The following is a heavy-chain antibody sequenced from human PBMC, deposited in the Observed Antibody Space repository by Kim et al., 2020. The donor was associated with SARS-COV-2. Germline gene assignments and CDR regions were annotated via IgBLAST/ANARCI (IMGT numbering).Heavy chain of an antibody. Sequence: GGSLRLSCAASGFTFSSYGMHWVRQAPGKGLEWVAVIWYHGSNKYYADSVKGRFTISRDNSKNTLYLQMNSLRAEDTAVYYCARDGGGITIFGVVSNYFDYWGQGTLVTVSS. D-gene: IGHD3-3*01. CDR1: GFTFSSYG. CDR2: IWYHGSNK. V-gene: IGHV3-33*01. CDR3: ARDGGGITIFGVVSNYFDY. J-gene: IGHJ4*02.